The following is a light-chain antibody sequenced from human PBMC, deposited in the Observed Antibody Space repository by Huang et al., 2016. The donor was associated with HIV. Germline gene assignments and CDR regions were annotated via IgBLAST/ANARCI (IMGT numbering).Light chain of an antibody. V-gene: IGKV3-20*01. J-gene: IGKJ1*01. CDR2: GAS. Sequence: EIVLTQSPGTLSLSPGERATLSCRASQSVSSNYLAWYQQKPGQAPRLLIYGASSRATGIPDRFSGSGSGTDFTLTISRREPEDFAMYYCQHYDKSPRWTFGHGTKVEIK. CDR1: QSVSSNY. CDR3: QHYDKSPRWT.